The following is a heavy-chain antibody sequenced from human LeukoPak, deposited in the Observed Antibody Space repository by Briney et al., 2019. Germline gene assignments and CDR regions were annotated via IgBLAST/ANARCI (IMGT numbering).Heavy chain of an antibody. CDR2: INHSGST. D-gene: IGHD3-3*01. CDR3: ARVGNYDFGLPADY. CDR1: GGSFSGYY. Sequence: SETLSLTCAVYGGSFSGYYWSWIRQPPGKGLEWIGEINHSGSTNYNPSLKSRVTISVDTSKNQFSLKLSSVTAADTAVYYCARVGNYDFGLPADYWGQGTLVTVSS. J-gene: IGHJ4*02. V-gene: IGHV4-34*01.